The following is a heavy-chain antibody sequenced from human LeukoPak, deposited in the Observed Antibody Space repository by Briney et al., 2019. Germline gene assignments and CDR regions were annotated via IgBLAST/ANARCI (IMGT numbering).Heavy chain of an antibody. CDR3: ARTYYYGSGSYVSFRYLDY. D-gene: IGHD3-10*01. J-gene: IGHJ4*02. Sequence: SQTLSLICTVSGGSISSGGYYWSWIRQHPGKGLEWIGYIYYSGSTYYNPSLKSRVTISVDTSKNQFSLKLSSVTAADTAVYYCARTYYYGSGSYVSFRYLDYWGQGTLVTVSS. CDR1: GGSISSGGYY. CDR2: IYYSGST. V-gene: IGHV4-31*03.